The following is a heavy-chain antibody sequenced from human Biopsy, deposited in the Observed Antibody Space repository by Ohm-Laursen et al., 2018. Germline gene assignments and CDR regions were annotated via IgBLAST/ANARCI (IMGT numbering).Heavy chain of an antibody. CDR1: GFTFRTYG. V-gene: IGHV3-30*18. D-gene: IGHD5/OR15-5a*01. CDR3: AKDLSVYYYYGIDV. Sequence: SLRLSCAASGFTFRTYGMHWVRLAPCKGLEWVAVISYDQITKHYADSVRGRFTISRDNSKNTLYLQVNSLRAEDTAVYYCAKDLSVYYYYGIDVWGQGTTVTVSS. J-gene: IGHJ6*02. CDR2: ISYDQITK.